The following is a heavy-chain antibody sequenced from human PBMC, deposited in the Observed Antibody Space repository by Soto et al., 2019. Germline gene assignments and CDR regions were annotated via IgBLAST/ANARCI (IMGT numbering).Heavy chain of an antibody. CDR1: GGSISSYY. CDR2: IYYSGST. Sequence: SETLSLTCTVSGGSISSYYWSWIRQPPGKGLEWIGYIYYSGSTNYNPSLKSRVTISVDTSKNQFSLKLSSVTAADTAVYYCARRRMGSSGYFDYWGQGTLVTVSS. CDR3: ARRRMGSSGYFDY. D-gene: IGHD3-22*01. V-gene: IGHV4-59*08. J-gene: IGHJ4*02.